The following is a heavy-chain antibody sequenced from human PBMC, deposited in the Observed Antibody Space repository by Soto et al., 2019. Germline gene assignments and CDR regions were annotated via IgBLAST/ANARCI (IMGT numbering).Heavy chain of an antibody. CDR3: MLGSGWKDFDY. J-gene: IGHJ4*02. D-gene: IGHD3-22*01. CDR1: GGSINGSSYS. V-gene: IGHV4-39*01. CDR2: IYYSGST. Sequence: SLTCTVSGGSINGSSYSWGWIRQPPGKGLEWIGNIYYSGSTYYNPSLKSRVTISVDTSKNQFSLKLSSVTAADTAVYYCMLGSGWKDFDYWGQGTLVT.